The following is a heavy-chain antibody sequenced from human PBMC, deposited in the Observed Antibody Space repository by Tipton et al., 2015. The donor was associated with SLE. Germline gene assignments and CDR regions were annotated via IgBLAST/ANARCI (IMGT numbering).Heavy chain of an antibody. J-gene: IGHJ4*02. Sequence: SLRLSCAASTFTFTDYDMSWVRQAPGKGLVWVSRINTDGSSTNYADSVKGRFTISRDNAKKTLYLQMNSLGVEDTGVYYCARTASSWYGYWGQGTLVTVSS. CDR3: ARTASSWYGY. D-gene: IGHD6-13*01. CDR1: TFTFTDYD. CDR2: INTDGSST. V-gene: IGHV3-74*01.